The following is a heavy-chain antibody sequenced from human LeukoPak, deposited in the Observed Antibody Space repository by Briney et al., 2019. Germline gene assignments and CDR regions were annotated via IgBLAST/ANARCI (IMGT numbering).Heavy chain of an antibody. Sequence: PSETLSLTGTVSGVSISSYYWSWIRQPPGKGLEWIGYIYYSVSTNYNPSLKSRVTISVDTSKNQFSLKLSSVTAADTAVYYCARDRVVVVPAAMEYYYYYGMDVWGQGTTVTVSS. D-gene: IGHD2-2*01. V-gene: IGHV4-59*01. CDR1: GVSISSYY. CDR2: IYYSVST. CDR3: ARDRVVVVPAAMEYYYYYGMDV. J-gene: IGHJ6*02.